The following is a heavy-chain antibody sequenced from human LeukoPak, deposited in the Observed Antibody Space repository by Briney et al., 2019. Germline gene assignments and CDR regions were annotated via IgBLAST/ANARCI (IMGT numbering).Heavy chain of an antibody. D-gene: IGHD4-17*01. J-gene: IGHJ6*02. CDR3: AREASYGDQTMDV. Sequence: GGSLILSCAASGFTFSSYAMHWVRQAPGKGLEWVAVISYDGSNKYYADSVKGRFTISRDNSKNTLYLQMNSLRAEDTAVYYCAREASYGDQTMDVWGQGTTVTVSS. CDR1: GFTFSSYA. CDR2: ISYDGSNK. V-gene: IGHV3-30-3*01.